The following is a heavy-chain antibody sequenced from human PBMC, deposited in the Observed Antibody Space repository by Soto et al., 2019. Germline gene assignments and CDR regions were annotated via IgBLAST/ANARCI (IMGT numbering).Heavy chain of an antibody. CDR1: GGSISSSSYY. Sequence: SETLSLTCTVSGGSISSSSYYWSWIRQHPGKGLEWIGYIYYSGSTYYNPSLKSRVTISVDTSKNQFSLKLSSVTAADTAVYYCARARWFGELFSPPIYWGQGTLVTVSS. D-gene: IGHD3-10*01. J-gene: IGHJ4*02. CDR3: ARARWFGELFSPPIY. CDR2: IYYSGST. V-gene: IGHV4-31*03.